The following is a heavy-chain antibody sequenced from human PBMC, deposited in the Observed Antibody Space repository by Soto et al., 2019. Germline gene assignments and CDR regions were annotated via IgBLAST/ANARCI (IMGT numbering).Heavy chain of an antibody. CDR3: ARAAQYYYDSSGYYDFDY. CDR1: GGTFSSYA. V-gene: IGHV1-69*06. J-gene: IGHJ4*02. D-gene: IGHD3-22*01. Sequence: SVKVSCKASGGTFSSYAISWVRQAPGQGLEWMGGIIPIFGTANYAQKFQGRVTITADKSTSTAYMELSSLRSEDTAVYYCARAAQYYYDSSGYYDFDYWGQGTLVTVS. CDR2: IIPIFGTA.